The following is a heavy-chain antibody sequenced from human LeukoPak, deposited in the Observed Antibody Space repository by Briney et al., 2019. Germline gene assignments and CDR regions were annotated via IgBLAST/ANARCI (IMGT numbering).Heavy chain of an antibody. V-gene: IGHV3-30*02. J-gene: IGHJ4*02. CDR2: IRHDGSDK. Sequence: PGGSLRLSCVGSVFTFSVHWVRQAPGKGLEWLTFIRHDGSDKYYADSVKGRFTISRDDSKNTVYLRMNSLRPEDTAVYYCAKDGNWASVYWGQGTLVTVSS. CDR3: AKDGNWASVY. CDR1: VFTFS. D-gene: IGHD7-27*01.